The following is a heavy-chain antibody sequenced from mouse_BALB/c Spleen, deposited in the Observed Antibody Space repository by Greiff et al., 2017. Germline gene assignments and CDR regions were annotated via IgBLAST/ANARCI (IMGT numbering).Heavy chain of an antibody. J-gene: IGHJ3*01. D-gene: IGHD1-1*01. Sequence: EVQLVESGGDLVKPGGSLKLSCAASGFTFSSYGMSWVRQTPDKRLEWVATISSGGSYTYYPDSVKGRFTISRDNAKNTLYLQMSSLKSEDTAMYYCASLLLPRGFAYWGQGTLVTVSA. V-gene: IGHV5-6*01. CDR2: ISSGGSYT. CDR1: GFTFSSYG. CDR3: ASLLLPRGFAY.